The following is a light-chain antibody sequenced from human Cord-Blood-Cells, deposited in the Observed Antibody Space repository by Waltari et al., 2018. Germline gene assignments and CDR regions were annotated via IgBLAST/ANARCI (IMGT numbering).Light chain of an antibody. V-gene: IGKV1-5*03. J-gene: IGKJ2*03. CDR2: NAS. CDR3: QQYNSYSYS. CDR1: QRISSW. Sequence: DLQMTQSPSNLSASVGDRVTITCRASQRISSWLAWYQQKPGKAPKLLSYNASSLESGIPSTFSGSGSGTGFTLTISSLQPDDFATDYCQQYNSYSYSFGQGTKLEIK.